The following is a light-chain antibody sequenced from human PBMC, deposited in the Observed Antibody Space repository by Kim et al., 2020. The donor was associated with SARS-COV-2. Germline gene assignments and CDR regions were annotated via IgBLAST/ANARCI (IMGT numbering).Light chain of an antibody. V-gene: IGKV1-39*01. Sequence: EPEGDRVTITCRASQIIDSYLNWYQHKPGKPPNLLIYAASSLQSGVPSRFSGSESGRDFTLTISGLQPEDIATYYCQQSYTTPTFGQGARLEIK. J-gene: IGKJ5*01. CDR3: QQSYTTPT. CDR2: AAS. CDR1: QIIDSY.